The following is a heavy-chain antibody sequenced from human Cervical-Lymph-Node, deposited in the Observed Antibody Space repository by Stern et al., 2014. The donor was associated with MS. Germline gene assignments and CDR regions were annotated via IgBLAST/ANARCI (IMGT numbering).Heavy chain of an antibody. V-gene: IGHV1-2*02. CDR2: ISPHTGGA. Sequence: VQLVESGAEVKKPGASVKVSCKASGYSFTDFNTHWVRQAPGKGLEWMGWISPHTGGAWYAEKFQGRVTMTWDKSIHNAYMEFDRLTSDDTAVYYCATHGGSSFQMDVWGQGTTVTVSS. D-gene: IGHD6-13*01. CDR1: GYSFTDFN. J-gene: IGHJ6*02. CDR3: ATHGGSSFQMDV.